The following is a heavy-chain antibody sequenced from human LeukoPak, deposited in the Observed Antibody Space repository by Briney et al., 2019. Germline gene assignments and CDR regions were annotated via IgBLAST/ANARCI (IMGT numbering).Heavy chain of an antibody. CDR1: GGSISSGGYY. CDR2: IYHSGST. CDR3: ATKLGFDYYYYMDV. Sequence: SQTLSLTCTVSGGSISSGGYYWSWIRQPPGKGLEWIGYIYHSGSTYYNPSLKSRVTISVDRSKNQFSLKLSSVTAADTAVYYCATKLGFDYYYYMDVWGKGTTVTVSS. V-gene: IGHV4-30-2*01. D-gene: IGHD7-27*01. J-gene: IGHJ6*03.